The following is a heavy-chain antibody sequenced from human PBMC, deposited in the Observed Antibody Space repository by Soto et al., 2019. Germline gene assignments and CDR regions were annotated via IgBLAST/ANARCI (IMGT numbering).Heavy chain of an antibody. CDR2: IYWDDDQ. CDR1: GFSLTTTSMG. V-gene: IGHV2-5*02. D-gene: IGHD4-17*01. Sequence: QITLKESGPPLVRPAQTLTLTCAFSGFSLTTTSMGLAWIHQPPGKALEWLALIYWDDDQRYSPSLKDRLTISKDTSRSRVVLTISNMNPEDTSTYFCAHAGDYDLLSFDHWGPGTLVTVSS. CDR3: AHAGDYDLLSFDH. J-gene: IGHJ4*02.